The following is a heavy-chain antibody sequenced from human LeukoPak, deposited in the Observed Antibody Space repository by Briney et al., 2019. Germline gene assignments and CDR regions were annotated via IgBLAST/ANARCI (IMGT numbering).Heavy chain of an antibody. V-gene: IGHV4-31*03. D-gene: IGHD3-10*01. CDR2: IFYSGNT. Sequence: PSETLSLTCTVSGGSINSGGYYWGWLRQHPGTGLEWLGYIFYSGNTYYNPSLKSRVIISLDTSKNQFSLRLSSATAADTAVYYCARCGSGSPRYNWFDPWGQGTLVTVSS. J-gene: IGHJ5*02. CDR1: GGSINSGGYY. CDR3: ARCGSGSPRYNWFDP.